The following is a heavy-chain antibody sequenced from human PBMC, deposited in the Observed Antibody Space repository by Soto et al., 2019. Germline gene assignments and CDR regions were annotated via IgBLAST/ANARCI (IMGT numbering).Heavy chain of an antibody. CDR1: GFTFGSFG. V-gene: IGHV3-33*06. CDR3: AKAGYSYDHFDY. J-gene: IGHJ4*02. CDR2: IWHDGKKK. D-gene: IGHD5-18*01. Sequence: GGSLRLSCAASGFTFGSFGMHWVRQAPGKGLEWVAVIWHDGKKKYYADSVEGRFTVSRDNSKNTIFLQMNSLRAEDTAIFYCAKAGYSYDHFDYWGQGNLVTVSS.